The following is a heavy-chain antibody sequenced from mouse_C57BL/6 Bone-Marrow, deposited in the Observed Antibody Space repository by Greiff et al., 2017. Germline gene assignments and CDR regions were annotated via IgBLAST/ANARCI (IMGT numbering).Heavy chain of an antibody. Sequence: VKLQESGAELVRPGASVTLSCKASGYTFTDYEMHWVKQTPVHGLEWIGAIDPETGGTAYNQKFKGKAILTADKSSSTAYMELRSLTSEDSAVYYCTRSGITTVVAYYYAMDYWGQGTSVTVSS. J-gene: IGHJ4*01. V-gene: IGHV1-15*01. CDR1: GYTFTDYE. CDR2: IDPETGGT. D-gene: IGHD1-1*01. CDR3: TRSGITTVVAYYYAMDY.